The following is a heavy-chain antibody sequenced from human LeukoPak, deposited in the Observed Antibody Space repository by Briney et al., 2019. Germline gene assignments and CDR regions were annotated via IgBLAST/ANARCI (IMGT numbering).Heavy chain of an antibody. CDR1: GFSFSNFW. J-gene: IGHJ4*02. Sequence: GGSLRLSCAASGFSFSNFWMSWVRQAPGKGLEWVANIKKDGSEKYYVDSVKGRFTISRDNTKNSLYLQMNSLRAEDTAVYYCARDDASSGWFLDFWGQGTLVTVSS. CDR2: IKKDGSEK. V-gene: IGHV3-7*01. CDR3: ARDDASSGWFLDF. D-gene: IGHD6-19*01.